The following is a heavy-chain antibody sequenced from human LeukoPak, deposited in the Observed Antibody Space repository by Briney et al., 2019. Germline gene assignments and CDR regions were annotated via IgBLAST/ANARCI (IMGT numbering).Heavy chain of an antibody. CDR3: ARDPTIFGVVNTGDAFDI. V-gene: IGHV4-34*01. J-gene: IGHJ3*02. Sequence: PSETLSLTCAVYGGSFSGYYWSWIRQPPGKGLEWIGEINHSGSTNYNPSLKSRVTISVDTSKNQFSLKLSSVTAADTAVYYCARDPTIFGVVNTGDAFDIWGQGTMVTVSS. CDR2: INHSGST. D-gene: IGHD3-3*01. CDR1: GGSFSGYY.